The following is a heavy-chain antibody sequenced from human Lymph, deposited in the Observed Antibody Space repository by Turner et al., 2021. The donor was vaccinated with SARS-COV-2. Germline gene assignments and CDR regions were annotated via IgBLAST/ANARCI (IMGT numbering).Heavy chain of an antibody. J-gene: IGHJ4*02. Sequence: QVQLVQSVAEVTKPGASVKVACKASGYTFTGYYMNWVRHAPGQGLEWMGWINPNSGGTNYPQKFQGRVTMTRDTSISRAYMELSRLRSDDTAVYYCARSRDLQSMIRGVDPFDYWGQGTLVTVSS. CDR3: ARSRDLQSMIRGVDPFDY. CDR1: GYTFTGYY. V-gene: IGHV1-2*02. CDR2: INPNSGGT. D-gene: IGHD3-10*01.